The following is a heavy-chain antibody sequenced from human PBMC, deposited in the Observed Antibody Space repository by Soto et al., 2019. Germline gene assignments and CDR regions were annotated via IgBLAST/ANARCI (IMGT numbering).Heavy chain of an antibody. J-gene: IGHJ4*02. CDR2: IVVGSGNT. D-gene: IGHD1-26*01. Sequence: GASVKVSCKASGFTFTSSAVQWVRQARGQRLEWIGWIVVGSGNTNYAQKFQERVTITRDMSTSTAYMELSSLRSEDTAVYYCAAGTWVTYSGSYYFDYWGQGTLVTVSS. V-gene: IGHV1-58*01. CDR1: GFTFTSSA. CDR3: AAGTWVTYSGSYYFDY.